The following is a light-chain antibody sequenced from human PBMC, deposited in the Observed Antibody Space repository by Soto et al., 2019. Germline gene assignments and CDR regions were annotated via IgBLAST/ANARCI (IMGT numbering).Light chain of an antibody. J-gene: IGLJ3*02. CDR3: QAYDYSLTAFV. Sequence: QSALTQPASVSGSPGQSIAISCTGSSSDVGIYNYVSWYQQHPGKVPKLIIYEVTNRPSGVSNRFSGSKSGNTASLTISGLQAEDEADYYCQAYDYSLTAFVFGGGTKVTVL. V-gene: IGLV2-14*01. CDR1: SSDVGIYNY. CDR2: EVT.